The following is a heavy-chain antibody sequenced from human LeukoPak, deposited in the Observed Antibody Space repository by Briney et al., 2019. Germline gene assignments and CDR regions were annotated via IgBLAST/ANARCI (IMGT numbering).Heavy chain of an antibody. CDR1: GGSISSYY. CDR3: ARTIFGVVDFDY. Sequence: SETLSLTCTVSGGSISSYYWSWIRQPPGKGLEWIGYIYYSGSTNYNPSLKSRVTISVDTSNNQFSLKLSSVTAADTAVYYCARTIFGVVDFDYWGQGTLVTVSS. V-gene: IGHV4-59*01. J-gene: IGHJ4*02. D-gene: IGHD3-3*01. CDR2: IYYSGST.